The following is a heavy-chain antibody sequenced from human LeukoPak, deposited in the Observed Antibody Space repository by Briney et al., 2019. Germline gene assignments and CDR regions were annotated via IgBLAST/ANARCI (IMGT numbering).Heavy chain of an antibody. V-gene: IGHV3-7*01. D-gene: IGHD6-13*01. CDR2: IKQDGSEK. Sequence: GGSLRLSCAASGFTFSGYWMSWVRQAPGKGLEWVANIKQDGSEKYYVDSLKGRFTISRDNAKNSLYLQMNSLRAEDTAVYYCTRVSIAAAGSDYWGQGTLVTVSS. CDR3: TRVSIAAAGSDY. J-gene: IGHJ4*02. CDR1: GFTFSGYW.